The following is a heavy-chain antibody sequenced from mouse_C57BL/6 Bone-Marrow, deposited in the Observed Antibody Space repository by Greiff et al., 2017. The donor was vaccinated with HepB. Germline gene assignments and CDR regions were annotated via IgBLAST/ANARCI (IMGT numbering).Heavy chain of an antibody. CDR3: ARDAGPSSYAMDY. CDR2: SRNKANDYTT. Sequence: EVKLMESGGGLVQSGRSLILSCATSGFTFSDFYMEWVRQAPGKGLEWIAASRNKANDYTTEYSASVKGRFIVSRDTSQSILYLQMNALRAEDTAIYYCARDAGPSSYAMDYWGQGTSVTVSS. CDR1: GFTFSDFY. V-gene: IGHV7-1*01. J-gene: IGHJ4*01. D-gene: IGHD2-10*02.